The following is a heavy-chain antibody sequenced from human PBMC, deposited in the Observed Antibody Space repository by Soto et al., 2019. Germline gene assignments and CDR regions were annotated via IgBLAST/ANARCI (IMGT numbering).Heavy chain of an antibody. CDR3: ARDLPGAHTAMVLVV. CDR2: IWYDGSNK. V-gene: IGHV3-33*01. J-gene: IGHJ4*02. D-gene: IGHD5-18*01. Sequence: QVQLVESGGGVVQPGRSLRLSCAASGFTFSSYGMHWVRQAPGKGLEWVAVIWYDGSNKYYADSVKGRFTISRDNSKNSLYLQMNSLRAEDTAVYYWARDLPGAHTAMVLVVWGQGTLVTVSS. CDR1: GFTFSSYG.